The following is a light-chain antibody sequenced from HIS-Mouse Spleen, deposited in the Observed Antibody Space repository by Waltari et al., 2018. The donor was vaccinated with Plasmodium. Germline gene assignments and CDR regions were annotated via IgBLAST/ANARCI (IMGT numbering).Light chain of an antibody. V-gene: IGLV2-8*01. CDR2: EAS. J-gene: IGLJ2*01. Sequence: QSALTQPPSASGSPGQSVPISCTGTSSDVGGYNYVSCYQQHPGKAPKLMIYEASKRPSGVPDRFSGSKSGNTASLTVSGLQAEDEADYYCSSYAGSNNLVFGGGTKLTVL. CDR1: SSDVGGYNY. CDR3: SSYAGSNNLV.